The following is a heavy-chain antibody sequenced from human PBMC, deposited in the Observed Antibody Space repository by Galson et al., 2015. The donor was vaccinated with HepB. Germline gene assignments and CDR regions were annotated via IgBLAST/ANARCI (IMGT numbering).Heavy chain of an antibody. J-gene: IGHJ4*02. D-gene: IGHD3-3*01. V-gene: IGHV4-39*01. Sequence: SETLSLTCTVSGGSISSGSYYWGWIRQPPGKGLEWIGSIYYSGSTYYNPSLKSRVTISVDTAKNQFSLKLSSVTAADTAVYYCASQVFGVVIPYYFDYWGQGTLVTVSS. CDR1: GGSISSGSYY. CDR3: ASQVFGVVIPYYFDY. CDR2: IYYSGST.